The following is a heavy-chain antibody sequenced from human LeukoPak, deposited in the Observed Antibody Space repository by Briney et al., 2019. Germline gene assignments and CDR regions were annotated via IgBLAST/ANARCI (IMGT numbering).Heavy chain of an antibody. D-gene: IGHD3-3*01. J-gene: IGHJ6*02. CDR3: ARSHPTPNYDFWSGYPYGMDV. CDR1: GFIFSSDD. CDR2: IQSNGRNK. Sequence: GGSLRLSCAASGFIFSSDDVHWVRQAPGKGLEWVAGIQSNGRNKYYVDSVKGRFAISRDNSKSTLYLQVNSLRVEDTALYYCARSHPTPNYDFWSGYPYGMDVWGQGTTVTVSS. V-gene: IGHV3-33*05.